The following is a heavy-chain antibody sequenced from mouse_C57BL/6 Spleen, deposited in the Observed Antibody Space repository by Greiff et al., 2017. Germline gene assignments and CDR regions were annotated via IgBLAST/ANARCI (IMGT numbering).Heavy chain of an antibody. CDR3: ASLKRAMDY. J-gene: IGHJ4*01. CDR1: GYSITSGYY. Sequence: QSGPGLVKPSQSLSLTCSVTGYSITSGYYWNWIRQFPGNKLEWMGYISYDGSNNYNPSLKNRISITRDTSKNQFFLKLNSVTTEDTATYYCASLKRAMDYWGQGTSVTVSS. V-gene: IGHV3-6*01. CDR2: ISYDGSN.